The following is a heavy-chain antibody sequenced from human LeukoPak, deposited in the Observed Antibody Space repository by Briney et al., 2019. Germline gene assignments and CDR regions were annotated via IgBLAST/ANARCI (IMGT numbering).Heavy chain of an antibody. J-gene: IGHJ4*02. Sequence: GGSLRLSCAVSGFTFSSYWMGWVRQAPGKGLEWVANIRPDGSEGFYVDSLKGRFNISRDNAKNSLYRQMNSLRAEDTAVYYCARVDCSGGSCFSGFDYWGQGTLVTVSS. D-gene: IGHD2-15*01. V-gene: IGHV3-7*01. CDR1: GFTFSSYW. CDR3: ARVDCSGGSCFSGFDY. CDR2: IRPDGSEG.